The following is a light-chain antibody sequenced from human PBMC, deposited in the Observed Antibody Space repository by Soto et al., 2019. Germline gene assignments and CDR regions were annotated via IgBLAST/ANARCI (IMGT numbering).Light chain of an antibody. CDR3: QQYNTYST. J-gene: IGKJ5*01. V-gene: IGKV1-5*01. Sequence: NKMTQSPYTLSANVGDRVTLTCRASQSISRWLAWYQQKPGKAPKALIYDASTLRSGVPSRFSGGGSGTEFTLTISSLQPDDFATYYCQQYNTYSTFGQGTRLEIK. CDR1: QSISRW. CDR2: DAS.